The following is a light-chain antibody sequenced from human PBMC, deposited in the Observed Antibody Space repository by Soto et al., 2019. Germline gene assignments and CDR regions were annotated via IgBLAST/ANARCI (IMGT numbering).Light chain of an antibody. CDR3: QYSGSASGWT. CDR1: QSLTNTL. V-gene: IGKV3-20*01. Sequence: EILLTQSQGTLSLSPGERATLSCGAGQSLTNTLLAWYQQKPGQAPRLLIYGASGRATGIPDRFSGSGSGTDFTLTISRLETEDFAVYYCQYSGSASGWTFGRGTKVDIK. J-gene: IGKJ1*01. CDR2: GAS.